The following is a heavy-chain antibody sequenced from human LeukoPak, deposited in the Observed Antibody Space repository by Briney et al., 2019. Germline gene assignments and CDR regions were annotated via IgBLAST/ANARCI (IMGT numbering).Heavy chain of an antibody. V-gene: IGHV5-51*01. CDR1: SHNFANYW. CDR3: ARREYSSVWFDP. CDR2: IYPGGSDT. Sequence: GESLKISCKASSHNFANYWIGWVRQQPGKGPEWLGIIYPGGSDTVYSPSFSGQVTISVDESTSTAYLQWNTLRASDTAIYYCARREYSSVWFDPWGQGTLVTVSS. D-gene: IGHD6-19*01. J-gene: IGHJ5*02.